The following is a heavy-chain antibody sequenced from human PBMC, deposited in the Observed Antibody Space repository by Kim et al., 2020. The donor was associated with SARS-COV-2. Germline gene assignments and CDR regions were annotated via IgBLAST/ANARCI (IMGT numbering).Heavy chain of an antibody. V-gene: IGHV3-66*01. CDR3: ASSPLWFGELSSFDY. D-gene: IGHD3-10*01. Sequence: DSVKGRFTTSRDTSKTTLYLQMNSLRAEDTAVYYCASSPLWFGELSSFDYWGQGTLVTVSS. J-gene: IGHJ4*02.